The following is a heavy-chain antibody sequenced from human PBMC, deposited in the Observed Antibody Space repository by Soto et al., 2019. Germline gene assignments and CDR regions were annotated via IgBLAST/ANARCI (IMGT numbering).Heavy chain of an antibody. D-gene: IGHD1-26*01. CDR2: ISGSGGST. V-gene: IGHV3-23*01. CDR3: AKVGRRGIVGATTAFDI. CDR1: GFTFSSYA. Sequence: GGSLRLSCAASGFTFSSYAMSWVRQAPGKGLEWVSAISGSGGSTYYADSVKGRFTISRDNSKNTLYLQMNSLRAEDTAVYYCAKVGRRGIVGATTAFDIWGQGTMVTVSS. J-gene: IGHJ3*02.